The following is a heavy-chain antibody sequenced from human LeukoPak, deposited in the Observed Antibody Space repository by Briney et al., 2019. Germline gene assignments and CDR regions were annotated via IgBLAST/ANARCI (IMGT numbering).Heavy chain of an antibody. J-gene: IGHJ3*02. CDR1: GCTFSSYS. D-gene: IGHD6-13*01. CDR3: AREWGSSSWYEEVPRGDAFDI. Sequence: GGSLRLSCAASGCTFSSYSMNWVRQAPGKGLEWVSYIGSSSSTIYYADSVKGRFTISRDNAKNSLYLQMNSLRAEDTAVYYCAREWGSSSWYEEVPRGDAFDIWGQGTMVTVSS. CDR2: IGSSSSTI. V-gene: IGHV3-48*01.